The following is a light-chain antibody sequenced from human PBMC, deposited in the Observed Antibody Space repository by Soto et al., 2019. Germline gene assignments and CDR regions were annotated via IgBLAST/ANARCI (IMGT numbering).Light chain of an antibody. V-gene: IGKV3-20*01. CDR3: QHYGSPPFT. J-gene: IGKJ3*01. CDR2: DAS. CDR1: QTISSY. Sequence: EIVLTQSPGTLSLSPGERATLSCRASQTISSYLAWYQQNPGQAPRLLIYDASSRATDIPDRFSGSGSGTDFTLTISRLEPEDFAVYYCQHYGSPPFTFGPGTKVDIK.